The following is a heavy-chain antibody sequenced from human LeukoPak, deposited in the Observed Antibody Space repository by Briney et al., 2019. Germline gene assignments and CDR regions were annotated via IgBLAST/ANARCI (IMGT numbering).Heavy chain of an antibody. V-gene: IGHV3-43*02. J-gene: IGHJ4*02. CDR1: GFTFDDYA. CDR3: AKDMGPYGDYANDY. CDR2: IRGDGGST. Sequence: PGGSLRLSCAASGFTFDDYAMHWVRQAPGKGLEWVSLIRGDGGSTYYADTVKGRFTISRDNSKNSLYLQMNSLRTEDTALYYCAKDMGPYGDYANDYWGQGTLVTVSS. D-gene: IGHD4-17*01.